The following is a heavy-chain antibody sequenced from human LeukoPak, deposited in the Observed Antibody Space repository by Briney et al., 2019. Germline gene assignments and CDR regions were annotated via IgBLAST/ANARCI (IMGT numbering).Heavy chain of an antibody. CDR1: GGSFSGYY. V-gene: IGHV4-34*01. CDR2: IYYSGST. D-gene: IGHD2-15*01. J-gene: IGHJ4*02. CDR3: ARAVAVVLLDY. Sequence: SETLCLTCAVYGGSFSGYYWSWIRQPPGKGLEWIGSIYYSGSTYYNPSLKSRVTISVDTSKNQFSLKLSSVTAADTAVYYCARAVAVVLLDYWGQGTLVTVSS.